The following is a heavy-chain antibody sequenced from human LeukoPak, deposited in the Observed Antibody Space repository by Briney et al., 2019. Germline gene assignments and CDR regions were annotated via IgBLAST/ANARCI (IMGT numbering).Heavy chain of an antibody. CDR2: ISYDGSNK. D-gene: IGHD3-3*01. Sequence: GGSLRLSCAASGFTFSSYAMHWVRQAPGKGLEWVAVISYDGSNKYYADSVKGRFTISRDNSKNTLYLQMNSLRAEDTAVYYCARGQYYDFWSGYPDAFDIWGQGTMVTVSS. J-gene: IGHJ3*02. CDR3: ARGQYYDFWSGYPDAFDI. V-gene: IGHV3-30*04. CDR1: GFTFSSYA.